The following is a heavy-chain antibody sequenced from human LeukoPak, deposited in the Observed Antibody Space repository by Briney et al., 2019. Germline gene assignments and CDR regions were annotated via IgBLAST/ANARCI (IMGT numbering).Heavy chain of an antibody. CDR3: ARDSLGYSYGYRGKFDP. CDR1: GYTFTSYG. CDR2: ISAYNGNT. V-gene: IGHV1-18*01. J-gene: IGHJ5*02. D-gene: IGHD5-18*01. Sequence: ASVKVSCKASGYTFTSYGISWVRQAPGQGLEWMGWISAYNGNTNYAQKLQGRVTMTRDTSTSTVYMELSSLRSEDTAVYYCARDSLGYSYGYRGKFDPWGQGTLVTVSS.